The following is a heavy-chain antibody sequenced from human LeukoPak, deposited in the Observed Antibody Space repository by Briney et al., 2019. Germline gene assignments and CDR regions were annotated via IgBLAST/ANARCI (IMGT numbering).Heavy chain of an antibody. CDR3: ARRYGSGSYYVFDV. D-gene: IGHD3-10*01. J-gene: IGHJ3*01. Sequence: GGSLRLSCAASEFTLTNYWMSWVRQAPGKGLEGVANIKQVGSEKYYVDSVKGRFTISRDNAKNSLYLQMNSLRAEDTAVYYCARRYGSGSYYVFDVWGQGTRVTVSS. CDR2: IKQVGSEK. CDR1: EFTLTNYW. V-gene: IGHV3-7*01.